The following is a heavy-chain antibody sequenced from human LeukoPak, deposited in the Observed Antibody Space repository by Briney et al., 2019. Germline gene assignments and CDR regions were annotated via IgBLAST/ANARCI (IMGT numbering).Heavy chain of an antibody. V-gene: IGHV3-23*01. CDR3: AKGPNFGSWRALDY. CDR1: EFTFGDYD. J-gene: IGHJ4*02. Sequence: GGSLRLSCAASEFTFGDYDMSWVRQTLWKGLEWVSSISGDGLGTWYADSLRGRFTISRDKPRNTVYLQLNSLRVDDTAVYYCAKGPNFGSWRALDYWGQGSLVTVSS. D-gene: IGHD3-10*01. CDR2: ISGDGLGT.